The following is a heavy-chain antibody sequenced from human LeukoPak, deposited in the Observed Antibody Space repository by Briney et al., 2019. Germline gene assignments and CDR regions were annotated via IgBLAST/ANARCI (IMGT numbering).Heavy chain of an antibody. CDR1: GGSISSYY. V-gene: IGHV4-59*01. J-gene: IGHJ4*02. Sequence: SETLSRTCTGSGGSISSYYWSWIRQPPGKGLEWIGYIYYSGSTNYNPSLKSRVTISVDTSKNQFSLKLSSVTAADTAVYYCARGPPKEGLFDYWGQGTLVTVSS. CDR2: IYYSGST. CDR3: ARGPPKEGLFDY. D-gene: IGHD3/OR15-3a*01.